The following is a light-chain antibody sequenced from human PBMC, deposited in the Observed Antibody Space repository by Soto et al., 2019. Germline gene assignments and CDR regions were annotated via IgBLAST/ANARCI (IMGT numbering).Light chain of an antibody. CDR3: CSYAGSSTYV. CDR2: EGS. J-gene: IGLJ1*01. CDR1: SSDVGSYNL. Sequence: SVLPQPASWSGFPGQSITISCTGTSSDVGSYNLVSWYQQHPGKAPKLMIYEGSKRPSGVSNRFSGSKSGNTASLTISGLQAEDEADYYCCSYAGSSTYVFGTGTKVTVL. V-gene: IGLV2-23*01.